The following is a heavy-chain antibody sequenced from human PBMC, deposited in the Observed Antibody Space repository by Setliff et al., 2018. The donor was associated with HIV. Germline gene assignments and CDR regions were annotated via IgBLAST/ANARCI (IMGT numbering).Heavy chain of an antibody. D-gene: IGHD3-3*01. J-gene: IGHJ6*03. CDR2: IYPDDSDT. CDR1: GYSFTSHC. V-gene: IGHV5-51*01. Sequence: GESLKISCKASGYSFTSHCVAWVRQTAGKGLEWMGIIYPDDSDTRYSQAFQGQVTISVDKSISTAYLQWSSLKASDTAMYYCARLGYYHFWSGPEGYMDVWGKGTTVTVSS. CDR3: ARLGYYHFWSGPEGYMDV.